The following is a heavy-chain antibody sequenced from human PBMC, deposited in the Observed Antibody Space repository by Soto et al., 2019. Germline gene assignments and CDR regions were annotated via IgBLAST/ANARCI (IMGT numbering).Heavy chain of an antibody. CDR2: IYYRGTT. D-gene: IGHD5-18*01. CDR3: AREYSYGLDY. J-gene: IGHJ4*02. CDR1: GGSISSGGYY. V-gene: IGHV4-31*03. Sequence: QVQLQESGPGLVKPSQTLSLTCTVAGGSISSGGYYWSWIRQHPGKGLEWIGYIYYRGTTYYNQSLKSRVSISVDTSKNQCSLKLSSVTAADTAVYYCAREYSYGLDYWGQGTLVTVSS.